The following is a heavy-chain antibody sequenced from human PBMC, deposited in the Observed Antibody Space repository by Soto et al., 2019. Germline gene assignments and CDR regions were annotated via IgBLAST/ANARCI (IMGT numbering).Heavy chain of an antibody. J-gene: IGHJ6*02. CDR3: ARGLQRRFGGYKGLGYHGMDV. Sequence: QVQLQQWGAGLLKPSETLSLTCTVYGGSFSDYFWSWIRQPPSKGLEWIGEISHSGSTSYNQSLKSRVTISVDTSKNQFFLNLSSVTAADTAVYYCARGLQRRFGGYKGLGYHGMDVWGQGTTVTVSS. V-gene: IGHV4-34*01. CDR2: ISHSGST. CDR1: GGSFSDYF. D-gene: IGHD5-12*01.